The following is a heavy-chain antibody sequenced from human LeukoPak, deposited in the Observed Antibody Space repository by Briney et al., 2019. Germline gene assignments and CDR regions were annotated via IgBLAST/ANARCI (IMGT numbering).Heavy chain of an antibody. CDR1: GFSFSTYE. V-gene: IGHV3-48*03. CDR3: ARYGRYSDY. CDR2: INSVGSPI. Sequence: GGSLRLSCAASGFSFSTYEMNWVRQAPGKGLEWISYINSVGSPIYYADSVKGRSTVSRDNAKNSLHLHMNRLRPDDTAVYYCARYGRYSDYWGRGTPVTVSS. J-gene: IGHJ4*02. D-gene: IGHD3-9*01.